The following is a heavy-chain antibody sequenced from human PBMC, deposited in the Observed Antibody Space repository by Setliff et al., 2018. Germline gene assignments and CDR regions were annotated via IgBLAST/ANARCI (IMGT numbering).Heavy chain of an antibody. Sequence: ASVKVSCKTSGYTFTTYYIHWVRQAPGQGLEWMGIINPNGGSTSYAQTFQGRVTMTRDTYTSTVYMELSSLRSEDTAVYYCVRAPPNCSGGSCYYMDVWAKGTTVTVSS. D-gene: IGHD2-15*01. CDR2: INPNGGST. J-gene: IGHJ6*03. V-gene: IGHV1-46*01. CDR1: GYTFTTYY. CDR3: VRAPPNCSGGSCYYMDV.